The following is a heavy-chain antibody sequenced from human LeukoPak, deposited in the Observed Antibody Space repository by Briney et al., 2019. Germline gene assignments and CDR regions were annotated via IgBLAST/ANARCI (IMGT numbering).Heavy chain of an antibody. CDR2: IIPILGIA. V-gene: IGHV1-69*04. J-gene: IGHJ3*02. CDR1: GGTFSSYA. D-gene: IGHD3-10*01. CDR3: ATWHRLAGSGSYYNVFAFDI. Sequence: GSSVKVSCKASGGTFSSYAISWVRQAPGQGLEWMGRIIPILGIANYAQKFQGRVTITADKSTSTAYMELSSLRSEDTAVYYCATWHRLAGSGSYYNVFAFDIWGQGTMVTVSS.